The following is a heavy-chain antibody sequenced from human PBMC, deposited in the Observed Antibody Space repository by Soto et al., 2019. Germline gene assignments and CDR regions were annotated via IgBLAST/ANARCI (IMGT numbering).Heavy chain of an antibody. J-gene: IGHJ4*02. CDR1: GGSLSSGAYY. V-gene: IGHV4-31*03. CDR2: IYYSGST. D-gene: IGHD3-22*01. Sequence: QVQLQESGPGLVKPSQTLSLTCTVSGGSLSSGAYYWSWIRQHPGKGLEWIGYIYYSGSTYYNPSLERRVTLSVDTSMKQFSLKVSSVTAADTAVYYCARANYFESSGPFDYWGPGTLVTVSS. CDR3: ARANYFESSGPFDY.